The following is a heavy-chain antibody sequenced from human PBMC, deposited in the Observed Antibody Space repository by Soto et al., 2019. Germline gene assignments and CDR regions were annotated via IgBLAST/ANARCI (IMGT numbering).Heavy chain of an antibody. J-gene: IGHJ5*02. D-gene: IGHD3-10*01. CDR2: IRQDGGAQ. CDR1: GFTFTTYW. CDR3: VRGGHGSGSYLGSS. V-gene: IGHV3-7*03. Sequence: GGSLRLSCVASGFTFTTYWMRWVRHAPGKGLEWVANIRQDGGAQYYVDSVKGRFTISRDNAKNSVYLQMDSLRVEDTAVYYCVRGGHGSGSYLGSSWGQGILVTVSS.